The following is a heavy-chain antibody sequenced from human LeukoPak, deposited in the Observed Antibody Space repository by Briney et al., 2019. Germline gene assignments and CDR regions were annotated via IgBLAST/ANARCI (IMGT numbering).Heavy chain of an antibody. CDR2: IYPGDSDT. V-gene: IGHV5-51*01. CDR1: GYSFTNYW. D-gene: IGHD4-17*01. J-gene: IGHJ4*02. CDR3: ARHPDYEPFDY. Sequence: GESLKISCKGSGYSFTNYWIGWVRQMPGKGLQGRGIIYPGDSDTRYSPSFQGQVTISAAKSITTAYLQWSSLKASDTAMYYCARHPDYEPFDYWGQGTLVIVSS.